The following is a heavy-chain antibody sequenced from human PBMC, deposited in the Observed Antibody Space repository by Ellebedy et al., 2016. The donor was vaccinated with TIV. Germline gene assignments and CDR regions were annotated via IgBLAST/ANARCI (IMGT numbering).Heavy chain of an antibody. D-gene: IGHD3-22*01. CDR1: GFTFSRYN. CDR2: IDSSSSTI. CDR3: ARDYYDSSGYYYGGF. V-gene: IGHV3-48*02. J-gene: IGHJ4*02. Sequence: PGGSLRLSCAASGFTFSRYNMNWVRQAPGKGLEWVSYIDSSSSTIYYADSVEGRFTISRDKAKNSLYLQMNSLRDEDTALYYCARDYYDSSGYYYGGFWGQGTLVTVSS.